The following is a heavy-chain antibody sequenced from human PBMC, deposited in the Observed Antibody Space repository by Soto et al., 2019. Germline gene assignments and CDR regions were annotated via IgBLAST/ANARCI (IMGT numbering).Heavy chain of an antibody. D-gene: IGHD4-17*01. V-gene: IGHV1-69*06. CDR1: GGSFNNYV. J-gene: IGHJ3*02. Sequence: QVQLVQSGAEVRKPGSSVKVSCEASGGSFNNYVISWLRQAPGQGLEWMGGIIPNYEAANYAQKFRGRLTITADKGTNTGYMEVNSLRPEDTATYYCARYWNAGTLYGAFDIWGQGTTVIVS. CDR3: ARYWNAGTLYGAFDI. CDR2: IIPNYEAA.